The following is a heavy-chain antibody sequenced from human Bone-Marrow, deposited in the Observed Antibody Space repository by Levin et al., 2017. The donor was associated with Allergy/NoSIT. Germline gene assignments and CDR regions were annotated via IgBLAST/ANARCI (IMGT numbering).Heavy chain of an antibody. J-gene: IGHJ4*02. CDR1: GGSITTYY. Sequence: SETLSLTCSVSVSGGSITTYYWSWIRQPPGKGLEWIGSIHYSRITNYNPSLKSRVTMSVDTSTKQFSLQLTSVTAADTAVYYCAKDLGASGWEDWGQGTLVTVSS. CDR3: AKDLGASGWED. V-gene: IGHV4-59*01. CDR2: IHYSRIT. D-gene: IGHD6-19*01.